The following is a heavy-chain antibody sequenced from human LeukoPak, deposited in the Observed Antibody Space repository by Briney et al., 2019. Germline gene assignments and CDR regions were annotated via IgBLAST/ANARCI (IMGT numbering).Heavy chain of an antibody. CDR1: GFTFSSYA. J-gene: IGHJ4*02. CDR3: ARSWAGMYYPFYYFDY. V-gene: IGHV3-23*01. Sequence: GGSLRLSCAASGFTFSSYAMSWVRQAPGKGLEWVSAISGSGGSTYYADSVKGRFTISRDNSKNTLYLQMNSLRAEDTAVYYCARSWAGMYYPFYYFDYWGQGTLVSVSS. CDR2: ISGSGGST. D-gene: IGHD1-26*01.